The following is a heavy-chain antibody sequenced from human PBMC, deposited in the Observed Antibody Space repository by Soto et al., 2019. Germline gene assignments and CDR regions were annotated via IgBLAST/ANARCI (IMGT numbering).Heavy chain of an antibody. CDR2: ISYDGSNK. CDR3: ARGYCGGDCYDDPTDLDYYYYGMDV. CDR1: GFTFSSYA. D-gene: IGHD2-21*02. J-gene: IGHJ6*02. V-gene: IGHV3-30-3*01. Sequence: GGSLRLSCAASGFTFSSYAMHWVRQAPGKGLEWVAVISYDGSNKYYADSVKGRFTISRDNSKNTLYLQMNSLRAEDTAVYYCARGYCGGDCYDDPTDLDYYYYGMDVWGQGTTVTVSS.